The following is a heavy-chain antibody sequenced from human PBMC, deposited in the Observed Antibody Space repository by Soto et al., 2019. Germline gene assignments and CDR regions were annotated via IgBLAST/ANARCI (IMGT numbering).Heavy chain of an antibody. CDR1: GGSFSGYY. V-gene: IGHV4-34*01. Sequence: TSETLSLTCAVYGGSFSGYYWSWIRQPPGKGLEWIGEINHSGSTNYNPSLKSRVTISVDTSKNQFSLKLSSVTAADTAVYYCARSGRGYCTNGVCFRGHYYYYYMDVWGKGTTVTVSS. J-gene: IGHJ6*03. CDR2: INHSGST. D-gene: IGHD2-8*01. CDR3: ARSGRGYCTNGVCFRGHYYYYYMDV.